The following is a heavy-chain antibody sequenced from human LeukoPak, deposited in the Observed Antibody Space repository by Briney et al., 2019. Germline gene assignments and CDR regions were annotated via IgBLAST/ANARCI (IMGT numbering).Heavy chain of an antibody. V-gene: IGHV4-31*03. CDR2: IYYSGGT. Sequence: SQTLSLTCTVSGGSISSGGYYWSWIRQHPGKGLEWIGYIYYSGGTYYNPSLKSRVTISVDTSKNQFSLKLSSVTAADTAVYYCARGGVREDPSHYFDYWGQGTLVTVSS. CDR3: ARGGVREDPSHYFDY. J-gene: IGHJ4*02. D-gene: IGHD3-10*01. CDR1: GGSISSGGYY.